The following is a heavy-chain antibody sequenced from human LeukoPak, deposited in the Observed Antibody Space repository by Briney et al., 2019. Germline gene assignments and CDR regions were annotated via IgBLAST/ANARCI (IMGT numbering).Heavy chain of an antibody. CDR3: ARGEIRITMVRGVITPPFDP. CDR2: ISAYNGNT. D-gene: IGHD3-10*01. V-gene: IGHV1-18*01. CDR1: GYTFTSYG. J-gene: IGHJ5*02. Sequence: ASVKVSCKASGYTFTSYGISWVRQAPGQGLEWKGWISAYNGNTNYAQKLQGRVTMTTDTSTSTAYMELRSLRSDDTAVYYCARGEIRITMVRGVITPPFDPWGQGTLVTVSS.